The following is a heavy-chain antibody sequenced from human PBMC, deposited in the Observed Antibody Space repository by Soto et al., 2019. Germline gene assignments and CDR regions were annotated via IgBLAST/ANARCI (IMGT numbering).Heavy chain of an antibody. CDR1: GGSITGSSSY. J-gene: IGHJ6*03. D-gene: IGHD3-10*01. CDR2: IHYSGST. CDR3: VRHLRGNESYYYYYYVDV. Sequence: PSETLSLTCTVSGGSITGSSSYWGWIRQPPGKGLEWIGSIHYSGSTYYYPSLNSRVTISLDTSKNQFSLRLSSVTTADTAVYHCVRHLRGNESYYYYYYVDVWGKGTTVTVSS. V-gene: IGHV4-39*01.